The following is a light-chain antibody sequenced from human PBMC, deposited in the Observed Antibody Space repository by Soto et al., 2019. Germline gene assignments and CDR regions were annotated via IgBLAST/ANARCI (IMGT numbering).Light chain of an antibody. CDR3: HVWDSSSDHYV. V-gene: IGLV3-21*02. Sequence: SSQLTEPASLSVAPGQTARITCGGNNIGGKSVHWYQQKPGQAPVLVVYDDSDRPSGIPDRFSGSNSGDTATLTIRRVEAGDEADYYCHVWDSSSDHYVFGTGTKVNVL. CDR2: DDS. J-gene: IGLJ1*01. CDR1: NIGGKS.